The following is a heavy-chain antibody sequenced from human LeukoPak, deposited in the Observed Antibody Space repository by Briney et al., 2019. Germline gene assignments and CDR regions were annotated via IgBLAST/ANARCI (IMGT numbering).Heavy chain of an antibody. Sequence: ASVTVSCKASGYTFTGYYMHWVRQAPGQGLEGMGWINPNSGGTNYAQKFQGRVTITRDTSISTAYMELSRLRSDDTAVYYCARAFSVGATLYFDYWGQGTLVTVSS. CDR1: GYTFTGYY. J-gene: IGHJ4*02. CDR2: INPNSGGT. CDR3: ARAFSVGATLYFDY. V-gene: IGHV1-2*02. D-gene: IGHD1-26*01.